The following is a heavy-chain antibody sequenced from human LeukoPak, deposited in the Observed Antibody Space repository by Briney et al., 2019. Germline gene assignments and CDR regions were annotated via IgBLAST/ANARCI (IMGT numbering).Heavy chain of an antibody. J-gene: IGHJ4*02. CDR1: GFTFSSYA. CDR3: AKDGRGSSSGSPYYFDY. CDR2: ISGSGGST. D-gene: IGHD3-22*01. V-gene: IGHV3-23*01. Sequence: GSLRLSCAASGFTFSSYAMSWVRQAPGKGLEWVSAISGSGGSTYYADSVKGRFTISRDNSKNTLYLQMNSLRAEDTAVYYCAKDGRGSSSGSPYYFDYWGQGTLVTVSS.